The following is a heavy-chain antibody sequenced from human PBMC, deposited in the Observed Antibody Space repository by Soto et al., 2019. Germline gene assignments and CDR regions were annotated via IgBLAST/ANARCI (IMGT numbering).Heavy chain of an antibody. J-gene: IGHJ5*02. V-gene: IGHV1-69*08. CDR1: GGTFSSYT. Sequence: QVQLVQSGAEVKKPGSSVKVSCKASGGTFSSYTISWVRQAPGQGLEWMGRIIPILGIANYEQKFQGRVTITADKSTSTAYMELSSLRSEDTAVYYCTRDQDWFDPWGQGTLVTVSS. CDR2: IIPILGIA. CDR3: TRDQDWFDP.